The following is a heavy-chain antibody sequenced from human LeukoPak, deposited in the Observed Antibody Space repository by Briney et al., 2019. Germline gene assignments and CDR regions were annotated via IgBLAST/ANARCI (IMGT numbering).Heavy chain of an antibody. D-gene: IGHD3-22*01. J-gene: IGHJ3*02. V-gene: IGHV1-18*01. CDR2: ISAYNGNT. Sequence: GASVKVSCKASGYTFTSYGISWVRQAPGQGLEGMGWISAYNGNTNYAQKLQGRVTMTTDTSTSTAYMELRSLRSDDTAVYYCARKLDYYDSSGYDAFDIWGQGTMVTVSS. CDR3: ARKLDYYDSSGYDAFDI. CDR1: GYTFTSYG.